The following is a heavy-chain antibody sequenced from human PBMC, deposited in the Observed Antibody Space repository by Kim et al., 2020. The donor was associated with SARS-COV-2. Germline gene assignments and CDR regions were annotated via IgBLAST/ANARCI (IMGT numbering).Heavy chain of an antibody. CDR2: ISHDGTSS. CDR3: AKDLWNYSAMDV. J-gene: IGHJ6*02. Sequence: GGYLRLSCAASGFTFTCCAITWVRQAPGRGPEWVSSISHDGTSSHYAGSVKGRFLISRDDSKNTLYLRLNNLRAEDTALYYCAKDLWNYSAMDVWGQGTTVTVSS. D-gene: IGHD2-21*01. V-gene: IGHV3-23*01. CDR1: GFTFTCCA.